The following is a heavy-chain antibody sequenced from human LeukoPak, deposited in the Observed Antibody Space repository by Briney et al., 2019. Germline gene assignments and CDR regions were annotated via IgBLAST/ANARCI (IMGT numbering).Heavy chain of an antibody. Sequence: PGGSLRLSCAASGFTFSSYGMSWVRQAPGKGLEWVSGINWNGGSTGYADSVKGRFTISRDNAKNSLYLQMNSLRAEDTALYYCAREGNVLLWFGELLPYYYYYMDVWGKGTTVTVSS. CDR1: GFTFSSYG. D-gene: IGHD3-10*01. CDR3: AREGNVLLWFGELLPYYYYYMDV. CDR2: INWNGGST. J-gene: IGHJ6*03. V-gene: IGHV3-20*04.